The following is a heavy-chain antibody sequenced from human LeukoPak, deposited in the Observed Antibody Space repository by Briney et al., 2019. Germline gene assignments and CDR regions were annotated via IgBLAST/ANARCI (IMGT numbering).Heavy chain of an antibody. J-gene: IGHJ3*02. Sequence: SETLSLTCAVYGGSFSGYYWSWIRQPPGKGLEWIGEINHSGSTNYNPSLKCRVTISVDTSKNQFSLKLSSVTAADTAVYYCARMGNYEAFDIWGQGTMVTVSS. CDR3: ARMGNYEAFDI. CDR2: INHSGST. D-gene: IGHD4-11*01. V-gene: IGHV4-34*01. CDR1: GGSFSGYY.